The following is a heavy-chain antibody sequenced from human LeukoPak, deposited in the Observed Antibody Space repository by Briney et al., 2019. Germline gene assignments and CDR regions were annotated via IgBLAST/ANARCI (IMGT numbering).Heavy chain of an antibody. J-gene: IGHJ5*02. V-gene: IGHV1-69*05. CDR3: AREGVYCSSTSCYGRFAP. CDR2: IIPIFGTA. CDR1: GGTFSNYA. D-gene: IGHD2-2*01. Sequence: ASVKVSCKASGGTFSNYAISWVRQAPGQGLEWMGGIIPIFGTANYAQKFQGRVTITTDESTSTAYMELSSLRSEDTAMYYCAREGVYCSSTSCYGRFAPGGQGTLVTVSS.